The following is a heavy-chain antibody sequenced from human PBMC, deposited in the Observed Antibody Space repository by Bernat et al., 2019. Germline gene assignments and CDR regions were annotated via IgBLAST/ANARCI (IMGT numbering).Heavy chain of an antibody. J-gene: IGHJ4*02. Sequence: EVQLVESGGGLVQPGGSLRLSCAASGFTFSSYWMSWVRQAPGKGLEWVANIKQDGSEKYYVDSVKGRFTISRDNAKNSLYLQMNSLRAEDTAVYYCAREISSSWYPRKVDYWGQGTLVTVSS. CDR2: IKQDGSEK. CDR3: AREISSSWYPRKVDY. D-gene: IGHD6-13*01. CDR1: GFTFSSYW. V-gene: IGHV3-7*03.